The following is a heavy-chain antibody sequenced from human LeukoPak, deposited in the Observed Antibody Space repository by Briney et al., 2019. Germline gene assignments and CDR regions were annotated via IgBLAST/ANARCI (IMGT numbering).Heavy chain of an antibody. CDR3: VHYDILTGNFDY. CDR1: GYTLTELS. D-gene: IGHD3-9*01. J-gene: IGHJ4*02. V-gene: IGHV1-24*01. Sequence: ASVKDSCKVSGYTLTELSMHWVRQAPGKGLEWMGGFDPEDGETIYAQKFQGRVTMTEDTSTDTAYMELSSLRSGDTAVYYCVHYDILTGNFDYWGQGTLVTVSS. CDR2: FDPEDGET.